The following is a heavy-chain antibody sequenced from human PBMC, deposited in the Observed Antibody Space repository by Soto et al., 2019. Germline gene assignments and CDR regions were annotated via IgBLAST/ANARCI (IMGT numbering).Heavy chain of an antibody. CDR2: IVVGSGNT. Sequence: GASVKVSCKASGFTFTSSAMQWVRQARGQRLEWIGWIVVGSGNTNYAQKFQERVTITRDMSTSTAYMELSSLRSEDTAVYYCAASPIIMVRGVISPDAFDIWGQGTMVTVSS. CDR1: GFTFTSSA. CDR3: AASPIIMVRGVISPDAFDI. J-gene: IGHJ3*02. V-gene: IGHV1-58*02. D-gene: IGHD3-10*01.